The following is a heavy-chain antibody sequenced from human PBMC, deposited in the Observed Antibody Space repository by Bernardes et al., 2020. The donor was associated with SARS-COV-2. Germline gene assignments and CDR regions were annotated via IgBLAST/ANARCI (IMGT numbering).Heavy chain of an antibody. CDR3: ARGHGDYFDY. V-gene: IGHV1-24*01. J-gene: IGHJ4*02. CDR2: FDPEDGET. CDR1: GYTLPELS. Sequence: SVKVSCKVSGYTLPELSMHWVRPAPGKGLAWMGGFDPEDGETIYAQKLQGRVTMTTDTSTSTAYMELRSLRSDDTAVYYCARGHGDYFDYWGQGTLVTVSS. D-gene: IGHD4-17*01.